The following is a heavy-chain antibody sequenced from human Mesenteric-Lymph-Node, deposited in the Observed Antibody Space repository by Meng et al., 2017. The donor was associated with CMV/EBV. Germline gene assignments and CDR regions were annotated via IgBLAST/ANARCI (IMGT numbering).Heavy chain of an antibody. Sequence: GAGLLKPSETLSPTCAVYGGSFSGYYWSWIRQPPGKGLEWIGEINHSGSTNYNPSLKSRVTISVDTSKNQFSLKLSSVTAADTAVYYCARHQRWLKSEGGFNYWGQGTLVTVSS. CDR2: INHSGST. V-gene: IGHV4-34*01. D-gene: IGHD4-23*01. J-gene: IGHJ4*02. CDR3: ARHQRWLKSEGGFNY. CDR1: GGSFSGYY.